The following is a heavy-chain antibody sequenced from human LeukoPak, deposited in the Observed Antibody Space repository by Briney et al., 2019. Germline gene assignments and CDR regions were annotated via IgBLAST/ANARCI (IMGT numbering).Heavy chain of an antibody. D-gene: IGHD3-22*01. J-gene: IGHJ3*02. CDR3: ARATGWDLGAYYYDSSGYYYVEGPDAFDI. CDR1: GFTFSSYS. Sequence: PGGSLRLSCAASGFTFSSYSMNWVRQAPGRGLEWVSSISSSSSYIYYADSVKGRFTISRDNAKNSLYLQMNSLRAEDTAVYYCARATGWDLGAYYYDSSGYYYVEGPDAFDIWGQGTMVTVSS. CDR2: ISSSSSYI. V-gene: IGHV3-21*01.